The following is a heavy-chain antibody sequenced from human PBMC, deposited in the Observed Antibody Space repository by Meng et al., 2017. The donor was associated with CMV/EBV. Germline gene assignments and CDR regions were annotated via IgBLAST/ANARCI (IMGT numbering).Heavy chain of an antibody. Sequence: QRLAPELLKPSGTLHPTSACDGGSFSGYYMSRIRQPPGKGLEWIGEINHSGSNNYNPSLKSRVTISVDTSKNQFSLKLSSVTAADTAVYYCAREGDLEWLLKGSHTWFDPWGQGTLVTVSS. CDR1: GGSFSGYY. CDR2: INHSGSN. J-gene: IGHJ5*02. D-gene: IGHD3-3*01. V-gene: IGHV4-34*01. CDR3: AREGDLEWLLKGSHTWFDP.